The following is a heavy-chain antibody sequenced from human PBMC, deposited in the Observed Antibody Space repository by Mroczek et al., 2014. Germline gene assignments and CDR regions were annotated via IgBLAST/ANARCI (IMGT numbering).Heavy chain of an antibody. J-gene: IGHJ4*02. V-gene: IGHV1-69*04. Sequence: QVQLVQSGAEVKKPGSSVKVSCKASGGTFSSYTISWVRQAPGQGLEWMGRIIPILGIANYAQKFQGRVTITADKSTSTAYMELSSLRSEDTAVYYCARARYSGSYYAETNFDYWGQGTLVTVSS. CDR2: IIPILGIA. CDR1: GGTFSSYT. D-gene: IGHD1-26*01. CDR3: ARARYSGSYYAETNFDY.